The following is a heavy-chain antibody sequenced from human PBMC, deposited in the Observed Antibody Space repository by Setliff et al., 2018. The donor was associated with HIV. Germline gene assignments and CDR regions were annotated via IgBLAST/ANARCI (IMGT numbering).Heavy chain of an antibody. V-gene: IGHV4-61*01. CDR1: GYSISNDYY. Sequence: SETLSLTCAVSGYSISNDYYWGWIRQPPGKGLEWIGYMYYSGNTNYNPSLKSRVTISVDTSKSQFSLKLNSVTAADTAVYYCARDQSDWFYWGQGTLVTVSS. CDR3: ARDQSDWFY. D-gene: IGHD3-3*01. J-gene: IGHJ4*02. CDR2: MYYSGNT.